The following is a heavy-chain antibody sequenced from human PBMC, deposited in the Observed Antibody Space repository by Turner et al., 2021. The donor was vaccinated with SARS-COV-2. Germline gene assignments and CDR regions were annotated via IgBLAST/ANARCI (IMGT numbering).Heavy chain of an antibody. CDR3: ARWDNYYDSSGYYPDAFDI. CDR2: ISSSSSYI. CDR1: GFTFSSYS. V-gene: IGHV3-21*01. J-gene: IGHJ3*02. D-gene: IGHD3-22*01. Sequence: EVQLVESGGGLVKPGGSLRLSCAASGFTFSSYSMNWVRQAPGKGLEWVSSISSSSSYIYYADSGKGRFTISRDNAKNSLYLQMNSLRAEETAVYYCARWDNYYDSSGYYPDAFDIWGQGTMVTVSS.